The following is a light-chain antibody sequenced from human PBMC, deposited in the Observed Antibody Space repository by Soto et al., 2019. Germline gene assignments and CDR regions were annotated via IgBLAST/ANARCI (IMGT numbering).Light chain of an antibody. CDR1: SSNIGKNT. CDR2: TDN. CDR3: AAWDNSLHGHG. J-gene: IGLJ1*01. V-gene: IGLV1-44*01. Sequence: QSVLAQPPSVSGTPGQRGTISCSGSSSNIGKNTVSWYQQLPGAAPKPLISTDNQRPSGVPDRFSGAKAGTSASQAISGLQSEDEADYYCAAWDNSLHGHGFGTGTKLTVL.